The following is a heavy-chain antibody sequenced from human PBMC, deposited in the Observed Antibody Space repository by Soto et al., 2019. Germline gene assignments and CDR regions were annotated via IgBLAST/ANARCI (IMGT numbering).Heavy chain of an antibody. V-gene: IGHV4-39*01. J-gene: IGHJ4*02. CDR2: IYYSGST. D-gene: IGHD3-22*01. CDR3: ARHVNNYDSSGYFDD. Sequence: SEPLSHTCPFSGGSLSCSNYYWGWIRQPPGKGLEWIASIYYSGSTYYNPSLTSRVTISVDTSKNQFSLKLSSVTAADTALYYCARHVNNYDSSGYFDDWGQGTLVTVSS. CDR1: GGSLSCSNYY.